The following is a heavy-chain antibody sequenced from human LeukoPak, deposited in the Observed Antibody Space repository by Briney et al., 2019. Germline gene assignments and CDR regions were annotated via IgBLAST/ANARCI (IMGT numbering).Heavy chain of an antibody. Sequence: ASVKVSCKASGYTFTSYGISWVRQAPGQGLEWMGWISAYNGNTNYAQKLQGRVTITTDTSTSTAYMELRSLRSDDTGVYYCARALPPYYDFWSGYYSGGMDVWGQGTTVTVSS. J-gene: IGHJ6*02. CDR3: ARALPPYYDFWSGYYSGGMDV. CDR1: GYTFTSYG. D-gene: IGHD3-3*01. CDR2: ISAYNGNT. V-gene: IGHV1-18*01.